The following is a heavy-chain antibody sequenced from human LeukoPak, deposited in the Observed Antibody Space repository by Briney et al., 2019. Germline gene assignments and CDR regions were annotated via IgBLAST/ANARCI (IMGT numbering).Heavy chain of an antibody. CDR2: VYHSGST. J-gene: IGHJ4*02. CDR1: GDSISNSYW. Sequence: PSGTLSLTCAVSGDSISNSYWWTWVRQPPGKGLEWIGEVYHSGSTNYNPSLKSRVTISVDKPNNQFSLRLSSVTAADTAVYYCARGLPGSGVNCDQWGQGTLVTVSS. CDR3: ARGLPGSGVNCDQ. V-gene: IGHV4-4*02. D-gene: IGHD3-10*01.